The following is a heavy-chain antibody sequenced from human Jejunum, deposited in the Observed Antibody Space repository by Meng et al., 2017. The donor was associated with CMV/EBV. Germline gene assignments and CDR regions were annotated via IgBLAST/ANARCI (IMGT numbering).Heavy chain of an antibody. CDR3: ARDCCSYRSWFDP. Sequence: RLTLREWGPGLVKPSETLSLTCTVSGESITSNTFYGGWIRQPPGKGLEWIGSIYSSGSTYYNPSLKSRVTISIDTSKNQFSLKLTSVTAADTAVYYCARDCCSYRSWFDPWGQGTLVTVSS. CDR2: IYSSGST. V-gene: IGHV4-39*06. J-gene: IGHJ5*02. CDR1: GESITSNTFY. D-gene: IGHD2-2*01.